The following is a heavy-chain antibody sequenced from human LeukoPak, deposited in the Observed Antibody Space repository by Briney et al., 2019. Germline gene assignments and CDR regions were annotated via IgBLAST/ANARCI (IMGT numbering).Heavy chain of an antibody. Sequence: ASVKVSCKASGYTFTSYGISWVRQAPGQGLEWMGWISAYNGNTNYAQKLQGRVTMTTDTSTSTAYMELRSLRSEDTAVYYCARGYYDSSGYYYSPFDYWGQGTLVTVSS. CDR1: GYTFTSYG. D-gene: IGHD3-22*01. V-gene: IGHV1-18*01. J-gene: IGHJ4*02. CDR2: ISAYNGNT. CDR3: ARGYYDSSGYYYSPFDY.